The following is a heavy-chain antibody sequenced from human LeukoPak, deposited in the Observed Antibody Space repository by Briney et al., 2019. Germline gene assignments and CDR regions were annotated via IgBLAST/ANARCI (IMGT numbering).Heavy chain of an antibody. D-gene: IGHD6-13*01. Sequence: QPGGSLRLSCAASGFTFSSYALSWVRQAPGKGLEWVSAISGSGGSTYYADSVKGRFTISRDNSKNTLYLQMNGLRTEDTAVYYCARTPSAIAAANWFDPWGQGTLVTVSS. CDR3: ARTPSAIAAANWFDP. CDR2: ISGSGGST. V-gene: IGHV3-23*01. CDR1: GFTFSSYA. J-gene: IGHJ5*02.